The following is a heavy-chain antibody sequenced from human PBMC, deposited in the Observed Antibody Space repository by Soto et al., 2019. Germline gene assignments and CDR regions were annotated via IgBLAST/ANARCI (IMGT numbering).Heavy chain of an antibody. CDR1: GYAFSGYR. D-gene: IGHD3-10*01. Sequence: QVQLVQSGAEMKQPGASVKVSCKTSGYAFSGYRISWVRQGPGQGLEWMGWISGYNGNTDYAQKFQGRVTMTTDTSTSTADMERRSLRSDDTAVYYCARDLGPPNWFDSWGQGTLGTVCS. CDR2: ISGYNGNT. V-gene: IGHV1-18*01. CDR3: ARDLGPPNWFDS. J-gene: IGHJ5*01.